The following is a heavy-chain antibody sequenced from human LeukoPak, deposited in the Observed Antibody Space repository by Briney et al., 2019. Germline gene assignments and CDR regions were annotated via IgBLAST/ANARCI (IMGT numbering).Heavy chain of an antibody. D-gene: IGHD4-17*01. Sequence: GGSLRLSCAASGFTFSAYYMSWIRQAPGKGLDWVSYITSGSLYTNYADSVKGRFTISRDNAKNSLYLQMNSLRAEDTAVYYCARGLYDYGDSLVTSYFDFWGQGALVTVSS. V-gene: IGHV3-11*05. CDR1: GFTFSAYY. CDR3: ARGLYDYGDSLVTSYFDF. CDR2: ITSGSLYT. J-gene: IGHJ4*02.